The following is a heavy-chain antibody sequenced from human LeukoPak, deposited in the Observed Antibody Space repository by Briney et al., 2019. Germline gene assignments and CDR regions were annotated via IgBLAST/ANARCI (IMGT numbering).Heavy chain of an antibody. CDR1: GFTFSSYG. D-gene: IGHD6-6*01. Sequence: GGSLRLSCAASGFTFSSYGMHWVRQAPGKGLEWVAVIWYDGSNKYYADSVKGRFTISRDNSKNTLYLQMNSLRAEDTAVYYCATREVDGHSSSFSPLDYWGEGTLVTV. CDR3: ATREVDGHSSSFSPLDY. CDR2: IWYDGSNK. V-gene: IGHV3-33*01. J-gene: IGHJ4*02.